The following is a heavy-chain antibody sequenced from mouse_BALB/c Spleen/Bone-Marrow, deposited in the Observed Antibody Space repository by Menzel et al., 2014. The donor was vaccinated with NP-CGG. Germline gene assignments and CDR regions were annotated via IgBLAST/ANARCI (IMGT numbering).Heavy chain of an antibody. Sequence: EVMLVESGGGLVKSGGSLKLSCAASGFSFSNYGMSWVRQTPEKRLEWVATISGDGRYTFYSDSVKGRFTISRDNAKNNLYLQLSSLRSEYTALYYCARHAYYDQTEVSFVYWGQGTLVTVSA. V-gene: IGHV5-9-2*01. CDR2: ISGDGRYT. J-gene: IGHJ3*01. CDR1: GFSFSNYG. CDR3: ARHAYYDQTEVSFVY. D-gene: IGHD2-4*01.